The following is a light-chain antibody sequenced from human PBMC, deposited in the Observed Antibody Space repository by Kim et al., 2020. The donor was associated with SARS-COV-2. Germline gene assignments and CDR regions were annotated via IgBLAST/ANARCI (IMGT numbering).Light chain of an antibody. V-gene: IGLV2-11*01. Sequence: SVTISCTGTSTDVGTYNYVSWYQQYPGKAPKLMIYDVSKRPSGVPDRFSGSKSGNTASLTISGLQAEDEADYYCCSYAGSYTHVVFGGGTQLTVL. CDR1: STDVGTYNY. CDR3: CSYAGSYTHVV. CDR2: DVS. J-gene: IGLJ2*01.